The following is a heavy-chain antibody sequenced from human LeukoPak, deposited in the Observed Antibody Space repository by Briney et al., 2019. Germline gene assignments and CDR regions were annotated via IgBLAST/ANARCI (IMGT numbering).Heavy chain of an antibody. V-gene: IGHV3-7*05. J-gene: IGHJ4*02. CDR3: ARLIRPYFDY. Sequence: PGGSLRVSCVASGFTFSTYWMSWVRQAPGKGLEWVASIKQDGSEKYYVDSVKGRFTISRDNAKNSLYLQMNSLRAEDTAVYYCARLIRPYFDYWGQGTLVTVSS. CDR2: IKQDGSEK. CDR1: GFTFSTYW.